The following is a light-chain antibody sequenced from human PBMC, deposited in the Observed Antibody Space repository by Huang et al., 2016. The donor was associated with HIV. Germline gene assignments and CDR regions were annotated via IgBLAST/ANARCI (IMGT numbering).Light chain of an antibody. V-gene: IGKV1-27*01. CDR1: QDIGNF. CDR2: GAS. J-gene: IGKJ1*01. Sequence: DIQMTQSPSSLSVSPGVRVTLSCRANQDIGNFLAWYQQKPGGVPRLLIYGASTLQAGVPSRFSGRGSGTDFTLTITSFQPDDVATYYCQRYDSAPRAFGQGTKVEI. CDR3: QRYDSAPRA.